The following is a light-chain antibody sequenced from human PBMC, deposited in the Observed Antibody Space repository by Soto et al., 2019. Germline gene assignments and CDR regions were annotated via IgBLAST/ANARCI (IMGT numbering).Light chain of an antibody. J-gene: IGLJ1*01. Sequence: QSVLTQPASVSGSPGQSITISCTGTSSDVGGYNYVSWYQQHPGKAPKLVIYEVTNRPPGVSTRFSASKSGNTASLPISGLQAEDEADYYCTSYTGSTTRYVFGTGPKVTV. CDR1: SSDVGGYNY. CDR2: EVT. CDR3: TSYTGSTTRYV. V-gene: IGLV2-14*01.